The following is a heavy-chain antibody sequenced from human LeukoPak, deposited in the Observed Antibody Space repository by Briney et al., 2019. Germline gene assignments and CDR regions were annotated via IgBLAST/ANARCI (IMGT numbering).Heavy chain of an antibody. CDR2: IDPSGSYT. CDR1: GYSFSNYW. Sequence: GESLKISCKGSGYSFSNYWINWVRQMPGKGLEWMGRIDPSGSYTNYSPSFQGHVTISADKSVTTAYLQWSSLKASDTAMYYCARHFRGAVATYYFDYWGQGTLVTVSS. D-gene: IGHD6-19*01. V-gene: IGHV5-10-1*01. J-gene: IGHJ4*02. CDR3: ARHFRGAVATYYFDY.